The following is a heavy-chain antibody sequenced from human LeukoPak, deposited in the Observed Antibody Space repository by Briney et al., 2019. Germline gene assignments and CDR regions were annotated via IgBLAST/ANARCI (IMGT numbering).Heavy chain of an antibody. CDR3: ARATIMGQNDAFDI. V-gene: IGHV3-21*01. J-gene: IGHJ3*02. D-gene: IGHD1-26*01. Sequence: PGGSLRLSCAASGFTFSSYSMNWVRQAPGKGLEWVSSISSSSSYIYYADSVKGRFTISRDNAKNSLYLQMNSLRAEDTAVYCCARATIMGQNDAFDIWGQETMVTVSS. CDR1: GFTFSSYS. CDR2: ISSSSSYI.